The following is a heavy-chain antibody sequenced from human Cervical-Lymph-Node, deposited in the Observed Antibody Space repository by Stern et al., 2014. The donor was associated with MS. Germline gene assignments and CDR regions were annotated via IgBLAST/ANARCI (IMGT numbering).Heavy chain of an antibody. J-gene: IGHJ6*02. CDR1: GFTFSSYS. V-gene: IGHV3-48*02. CDR2: ISSSRSTI. D-gene: IGHD3-3*01. CDR3: ARANYDFWSGNSSFQRYYYGMDV. Sequence: VQLVESGGGLVQPGGSLRLSCAASGFTFSSYSMNWVRQAPGKGLGGISYISSSRSTIYYADSGKGRFTISRDNAKNSLYLQMNSLRDEDTAVYYCARANYDFWSGNSSFQRYYYGMDVWGQGTTVTVSS.